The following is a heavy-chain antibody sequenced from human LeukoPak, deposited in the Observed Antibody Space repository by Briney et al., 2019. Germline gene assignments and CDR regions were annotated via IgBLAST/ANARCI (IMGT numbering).Heavy chain of an antibody. CDR2: ISSSSSYI. CDR1: GFTFSSYS. D-gene: IGHD1-14*01. V-gene: IGHV3-21*01. Sequence: GGSLRLSCAASGFTFSSYSMNWVRQAPGKGLEWVSSISSSSSYIYYADSVKGRFTISRDNAKNSLYLQMNSLRAEDTAVYHCARAGPTGSFDYWGQGTLVTVSS. CDR3: ARAGPTGSFDY. J-gene: IGHJ4*02.